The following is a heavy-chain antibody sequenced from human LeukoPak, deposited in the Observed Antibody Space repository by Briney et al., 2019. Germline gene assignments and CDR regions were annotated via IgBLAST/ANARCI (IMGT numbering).Heavy chain of an antibody. CDR2: ISGSGGST. Sequence: GGSLRLSCAASGFTFSSYAMSWVRQAPGKGLEWVSTISGSGGSTYYADSVKGRFTISRDNSKNTLYLQMNSLRAEDSAVYYCAKSSYYDSSGYYREYYFDHWGQGTLVTVSA. D-gene: IGHD3-22*01. CDR1: GFTFSSYA. V-gene: IGHV3-23*01. CDR3: AKSSYYDSSGYYREYYFDH. J-gene: IGHJ4*02.